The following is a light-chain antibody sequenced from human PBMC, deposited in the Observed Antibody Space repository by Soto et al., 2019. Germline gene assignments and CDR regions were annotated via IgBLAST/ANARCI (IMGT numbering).Light chain of an antibody. CDR3: QQYGSSPQIT. CDR1: QSVSSK. CDR2: GAS. V-gene: IGKV3-20*01. J-gene: IGKJ5*01. Sequence: EIVLTQSPGTLSVSPGERATLSCRASQSVSSKLAWYQQKPGQAPRLLFYGASTGATGIPARFSGSGSETEFTLTISRLEPEDFAVYYCQQYGSSPQITFGQGTRLEIK.